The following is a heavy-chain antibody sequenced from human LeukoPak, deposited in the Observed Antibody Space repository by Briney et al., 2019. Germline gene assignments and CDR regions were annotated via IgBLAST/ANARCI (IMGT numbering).Heavy chain of an antibody. CDR2: ISYDGSNK. D-gene: IGHD6-6*01. CDR3: AREAARPYYYYYMDV. V-gene: IGHV3-30-3*01. J-gene: IGHJ6*03. CDR1: GFTFSSYA. Sequence: GGSLRLSCAASGFTFSSYAMHWVRQAPGKGLEWVAVISYDGSNKYYADSVKGRFTISRDNSKNTLYLQMNSLRAEDTAVYYCAREAARPYYYYYMDVWGKGTTVTVSS.